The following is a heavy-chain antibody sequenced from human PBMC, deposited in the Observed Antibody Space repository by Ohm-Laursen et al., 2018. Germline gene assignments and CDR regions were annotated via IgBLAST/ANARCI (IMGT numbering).Heavy chain of an antibody. CDR1: GLSISNSNW. V-gene: IGHV4-28*01. CDR2: LYYSGTT. CDR3: ATSPHDIMSSKDY. D-gene: IGHD3-9*01. Sequence: SDTLSLTCDVSGLSISNSNWWGRIRQPPGKGLEWVGYLYYSGTTYYNPSLKSRVTMSVDTSKNQFSVKLTSVTAVDTAVYYCATSPHDIMSSKDYWGQGTLVTVSS. J-gene: IGHJ4*02.